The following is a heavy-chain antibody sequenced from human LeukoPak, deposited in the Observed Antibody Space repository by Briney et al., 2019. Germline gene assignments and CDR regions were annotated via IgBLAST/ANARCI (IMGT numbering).Heavy chain of an antibody. V-gene: IGHV3-23*01. CDR1: GFTFSSYA. CDR3: AKDRTYFYESRGYFDY. CDR2: ISGSGGST. Sequence: GGSLRLSCAASGFTFSSYAMSWVRQAPGKGLEWVSTISGSGGSTYYADSVKGRFTISRDSSKNTLYLQMNSLRAEDTAVYYCAKDRTYFYESRGYFDYWGQGTLVTVSS. J-gene: IGHJ4*02. D-gene: IGHD3-22*01.